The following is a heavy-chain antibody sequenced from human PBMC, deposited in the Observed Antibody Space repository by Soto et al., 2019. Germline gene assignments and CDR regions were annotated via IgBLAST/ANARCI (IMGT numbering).Heavy chain of an antibody. V-gene: IGHV4-59*01. CDR3: AREEGYCSGGSCSNTNWFDP. CDR2: IYYSGST. D-gene: IGHD2-15*01. Sequence: SGTLSLTCPFPGFSISSYYWILLRHPPGKGLEWIGYIYYSGSTNYNPSLKSRVTISVDTSKNQFSLKLSSVTAADTAVYYCAREEGYCSGGSCSNTNWFDPWGQGTLVNVSS. CDR1: GFSISSYY. J-gene: IGHJ5*02.